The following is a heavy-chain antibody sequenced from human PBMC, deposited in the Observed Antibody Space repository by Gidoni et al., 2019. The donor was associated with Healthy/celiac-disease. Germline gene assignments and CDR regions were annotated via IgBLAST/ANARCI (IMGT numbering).Heavy chain of an antibody. CDR1: GFTFSGSV. CDR2: IRSKANSYAT. CDR3: TRSSEYSSVWDAFDI. V-gene: IGHV3-73*01. D-gene: IGHD6-6*01. J-gene: IGHJ3*02. Sequence: EVQLVESGGGLAQPGGSLKLSCAASGFTFSGSVMHWVRQAAGKGLEWVGRIRSKANSYATAYAASVKGRFTISRDDSKNTAYLQMNSLKTEDTAVYYCTRSSEYSSVWDAFDIWGQGTMVTVSS.